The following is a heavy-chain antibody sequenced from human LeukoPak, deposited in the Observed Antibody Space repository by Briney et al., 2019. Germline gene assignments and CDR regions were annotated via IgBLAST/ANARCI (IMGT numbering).Heavy chain of an antibody. Sequence: GGSLRLSCAASGFTFSSYGMHWVRQAPGKGLEWVAVIWYDGSNKYYADSVTGRFTISRDNSKNTLYLQMNSLRAEDTAVYYCARDWYCSGGSCYGYFDYWGQGTLVTVSS. CDR2: IWYDGSNK. V-gene: IGHV3-33*01. CDR1: GFTFSSYG. J-gene: IGHJ4*02. D-gene: IGHD2-15*01. CDR3: ARDWYCSGGSCYGYFDY.